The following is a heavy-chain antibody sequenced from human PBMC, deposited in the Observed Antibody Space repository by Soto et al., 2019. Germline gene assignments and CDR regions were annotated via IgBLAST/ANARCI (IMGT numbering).Heavy chain of an antibody. J-gene: IGHJ6*03. CDR3: GKSCSWYFCYMDV. D-gene: IGHD6-13*01. Sequence: EVQLLESGGGLVQPGGSLRLSCAASGFNFRNYAMSWVRQAPGKGLEWVSAISGSGGRTYYADSVKGRFTVSRDDSQNTLYLQMNSLRVEDTAIYYCGKSCSWYFCYMDVWGKGTTVTVSS. CDR1: GFNFRNYA. CDR2: ISGSGGRT. V-gene: IGHV3-23*01.